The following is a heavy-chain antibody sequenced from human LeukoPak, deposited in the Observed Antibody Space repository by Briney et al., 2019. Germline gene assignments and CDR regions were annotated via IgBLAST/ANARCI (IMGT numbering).Heavy chain of an antibody. V-gene: IGHV4-4*02. CDR2: IYHSGST. D-gene: IGHD3-9*01. J-gene: IGHJ5*02. Sequence: SETLSLTCAVSGGSISSSNWWSWVRQPPGKGLEWIGEIYHSGSTNYNPSLKSRVTISVDKSKNQFSLKLSSVTAADTAVYYCARYDILTGRSFDPWGQGTLVTVSS. CDR3: ARYDILTGRSFDP. CDR1: GGSISSSNW.